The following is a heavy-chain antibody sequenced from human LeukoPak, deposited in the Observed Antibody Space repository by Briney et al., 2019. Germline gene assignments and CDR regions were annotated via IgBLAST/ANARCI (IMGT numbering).Heavy chain of an antibody. Sequence: PGGSLRLSCAVSGFAFGSEAMSWVRQSPARGLEWVASISPGGGTTYYADYVKGRFTISRDNSKNSLFVQMNSLRAEDTAVYYCAREPNYYGSGSGGQGTLVTVSS. J-gene: IGHJ1*01. D-gene: IGHD3-10*01. V-gene: IGHV3-23*01. CDR1: GFAFGSEA. CDR2: ISPGGGTT. CDR3: AREPNYYGSGS.